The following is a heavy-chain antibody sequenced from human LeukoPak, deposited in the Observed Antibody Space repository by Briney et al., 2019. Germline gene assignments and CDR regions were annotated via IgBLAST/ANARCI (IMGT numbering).Heavy chain of an antibody. CDR3: ARDSGGARDQ. CDR2: IKRDGSEK. D-gene: IGHD3-16*01. Sequence: PGGSLRLSCTASGFTFSSYWMAWVRQAPGHGLEWVANIKRDGSEKYYADSVKGRFTISRDNAKNSLYLQMNSLSAEDSAVYYCARDSGGARDQWGQGTLVTVSS. CDR1: GFTFSSYW. V-gene: IGHV3-7*03. J-gene: IGHJ4*02.